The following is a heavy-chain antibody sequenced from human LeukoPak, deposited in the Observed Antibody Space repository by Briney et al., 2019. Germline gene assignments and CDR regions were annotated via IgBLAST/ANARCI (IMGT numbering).Heavy chain of an antibody. Sequence: PSETLSLTCTVSGGSISSINYYWAWIRQPPGKGLEWIGTIYYSGNTNYNPLLQSRVTISVDTSKNQFSLKLSSVTAADTAVYYCARGVGITIFGVVDPVDYFDYWGQGTLVTVSS. J-gene: IGHJ4*02. V-gene: IGHV4-39*07. CDR3: ARGVGITIFGVVDPVDYFDY. CDR2: IYYSGNT. CDR1: GGSISSINYY. D-gene: IGHD3-3*01.